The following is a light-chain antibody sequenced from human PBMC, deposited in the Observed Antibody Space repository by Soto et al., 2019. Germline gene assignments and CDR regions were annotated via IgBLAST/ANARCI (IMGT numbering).Light chain of an antibody. V-gene: IGKV3-15*01. CDR1: QSVRSN. CDR3: QQYNQWPIT. CDR2: GAS. J-gene: IGKJ5*01. Sequence: EIVMTQSPATLSVSPGDRVTLSCRASQSVRSNSAWYQQKPGQAPRLLIYGASTRATGIPARFSGSGYETEFTLTISSLQSEDFAVYYCQQYNQWPITFGQGTRLEIK.